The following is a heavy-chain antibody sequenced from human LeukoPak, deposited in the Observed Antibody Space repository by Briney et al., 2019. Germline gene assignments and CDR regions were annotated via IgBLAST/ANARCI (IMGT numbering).Heavy chain of an antibody. CDR1: GFSLSTSGVR. CDR2: LYWDADK. Sequence: SGPTLVSPPQTLTLPCPFSGFSLSTSGVRVGWIRQPPGKALEWLALLYWDADKRYRPSLKSRLTITKDTSKNQVVLTMTNMAPVDTATYYCAHIGDSGSYVPDFDYWGQGTLVTVSS. J-gene: IGHJ4*02. V-gene: IGHV2-5*02. D-gene: IGHD1-26*01. CDR3: AHIGDSGSYVPDFDY.